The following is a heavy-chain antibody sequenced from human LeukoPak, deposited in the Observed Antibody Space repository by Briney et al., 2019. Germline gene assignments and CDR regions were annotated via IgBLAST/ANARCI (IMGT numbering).Heavy chain of an antibody. CDR3: ARMADVAVAGPN. J-gene: IGHJ4*02. CDR2: INPNSGGT. CDR1: GYTFTGYY. V-gene: IGHV1-2*02. Sequence: ASVKVSCKASGYTFTGYYMHWVRQAPGQGLEWMGWINPNSGGTNYAQKFQGRVTMTRDTSISTAYMELSRLRSDDTAVYYCARMADVAVAGPNWGQGTLVTVSS. D-gene: IGHD6-19*01.